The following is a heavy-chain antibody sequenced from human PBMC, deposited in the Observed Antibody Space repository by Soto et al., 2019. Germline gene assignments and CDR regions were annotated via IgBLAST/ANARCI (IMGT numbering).Heavy chain of an antibody. V-gene: IGHV3-30-3*01. J-gene: IGHJ6*02. CDR1: GFTFSNNA. D-gene: IGHD1-1*01. CDR2: ISYDGSNK. Sequence: QVQLVESGGGVVQPGRSLRLSCAASGFTFSNNAMDWVRQAPGKGLEWVAVISYDGSNKYIAESVKGRFTISRDNSKNTLFLQMNSPRAEDTAVYYCARGTTTSAFSAMDVWGQGTTVTGSS. CDR3: ARGTTTSAFSAMDV.